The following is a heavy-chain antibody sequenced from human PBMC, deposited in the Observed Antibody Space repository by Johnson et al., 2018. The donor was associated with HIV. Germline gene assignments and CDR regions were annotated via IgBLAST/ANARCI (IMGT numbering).Heavy chain of an antibody. Sequence: VQLVESGGGVVQPGRSLRLSCAASGFTFTSYPMHWVRQAPGKGLEWVAVISFDGSNRNYADSVKGRFTISRDNSKNMLYLQMNSLREEDTAVFYCARGGGCGGDCYSGYDAFDIWPRDNGHRL. V-gene: IGHV3-30*04. J-gene: IGHJ3*02. CDR1: GFTFTSYP. CDR3: ARGGGCGGDCYSGYDAFDI. CDR2: ISFDGSNR. D-gene: IGHD2-21*01.